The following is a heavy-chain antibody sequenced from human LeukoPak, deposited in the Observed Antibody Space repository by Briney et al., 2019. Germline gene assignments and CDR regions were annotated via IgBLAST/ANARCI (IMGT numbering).Heavy chain of an antibody. J-gene: IGHJ4*02. CDR1: GFTFSSYE. Sequence: PGGSLRLSCAASGFTFSSYEMNWVRQAPGKGLEWVSYISSSGSTIYYADSVKGRFTISRDNAKNSLYLQMNSLRAEDMAVYYCARGVNAFDSSGYYYYWGQGTLVTVSS. V-gene: IGHV3-48*03. CDR2: ISSSGSTI. D-gene: IGHD3-22*01. CDR3: ARGVNAFDSSGYYYY.